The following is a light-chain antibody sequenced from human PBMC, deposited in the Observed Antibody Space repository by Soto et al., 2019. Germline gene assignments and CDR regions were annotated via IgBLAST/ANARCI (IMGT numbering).Light chain of an antibody. CDR2: SNN. Sequence: QSVLTQPPSVSGTPGQRVTISCSGSSSNIGGNTVNWFQQLPTTAPILLLYSNNQRPSGVPDRFSGSKSGTSASLAISGLQSEDEADYYCVTWDDSLDGYVFGPGTKLTVL. V-gene: IGLV1-44*01. CDR1: SSNIGGNT. J-gene: IGLJ1*01. CDR3: VTWDDSLDGYV.